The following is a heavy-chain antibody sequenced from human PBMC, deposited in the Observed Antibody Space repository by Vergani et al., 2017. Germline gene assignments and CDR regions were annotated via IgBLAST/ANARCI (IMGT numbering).Heavy chain of an antibody. D-gene: IGHD6-19*01. CDR1: GFTFIMLA. V-gene: IGHV3-23*01. Sequence: EVQLLESGGDLVQPGGSLRLSCAASGFTFIMLAMSWVRQAPGKGLEWVSTLSASDRRTHYADSVKGRFTISRDNSKNTLFLHMNSLRPEDTAVYYCAKVGRSEVAGTFGAFDIWGQGTMVTASS. CDR2: LSASDRRT. J-gene: IGHJ3*02. CDR3: AKVGRSEVAGTFGAFDI.